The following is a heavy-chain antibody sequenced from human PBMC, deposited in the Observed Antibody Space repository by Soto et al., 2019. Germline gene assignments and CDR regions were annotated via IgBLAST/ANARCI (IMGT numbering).Heavy chain of an antibody. J-gene: IGHJ4*02. CDR3: GRANEHLGYCSGGSCLYNDY. CDR1: GGSISSYY. CDR2: IYYSGST. Sequence: SETLSLTCTVSGGSISSYYWSWIRQPPGKGLEWIGYIYYSGSTNYNPSLKSRVTISVDTSKNQFSLKLSSVTAADTAVYYCGRANEHLGYCSGGSCLYNDYWGQGTLVTVSS. V-gene: IGHV4-59*01. D-gene: IGHD2-15*01.